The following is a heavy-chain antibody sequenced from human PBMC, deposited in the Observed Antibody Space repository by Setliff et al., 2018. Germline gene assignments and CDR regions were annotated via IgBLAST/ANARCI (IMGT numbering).Heavy chain of an antibody. CDR2: IYHSGST. Sequence: TSETLSLTCAVSGYSISSGYYWGWIRQPPGKGLEWIGSIYHSGSTYYNPSLKSRVTISVDTSKNQFSLKLTSVTAADTAVYYCATTSVWYPYFAYWGQGTLVTVSS. V-gene: IGHV4-38-2*01. J-gene: IGHJ4*02. CDR1: GYSISSGYY. D-gene: IGHD6-19*01. CDR3: ATTSVWYPYFAY.